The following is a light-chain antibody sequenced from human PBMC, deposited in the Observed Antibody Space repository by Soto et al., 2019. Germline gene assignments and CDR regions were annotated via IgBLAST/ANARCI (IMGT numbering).Light chain of an antibody. CDR3: QQRGNWPKT. Sequence: ENVLTQSPGTLSLSPGERAALFCRASQSVRRSALAWYQKKRGQAPRVLIYDASNRATGIPARFSGSGSGTDFTLTISSLEPEDFAVYYCQQRGNWPKTFGQGTKVDIK. CDR1: QSVRRS. J-gene: IGKJ1*01. V-gene: IGKV3-11*01. CDR2: DAS.